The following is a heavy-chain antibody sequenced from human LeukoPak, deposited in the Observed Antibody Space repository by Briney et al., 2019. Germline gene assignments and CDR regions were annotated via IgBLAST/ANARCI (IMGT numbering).Heavy chain of an antibody. CDR3: VRDGGTDWYDP. Sequence: GGSLRLSCAASGFTLSDYCMTWVRQAPVKGLEWVANIKQHCSEKTYVHSVKGRFTISRDNAKNSIFKQTNSLRVEDMVMYYCVRDGGTDWYDPWGPGTLVSVSS. CDR2: IKQHCSEK. CDR1: GFTLSDYC. V-gene: IGHV3-7*01. J-gene: IGHJ5*02. D-gene: IGHD3-16*01.